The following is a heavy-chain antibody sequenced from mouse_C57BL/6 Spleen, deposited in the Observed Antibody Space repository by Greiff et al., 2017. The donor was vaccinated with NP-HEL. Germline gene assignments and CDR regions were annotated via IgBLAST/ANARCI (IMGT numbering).Heavy chain of an antibody. V-gene: IGHV1-64*01. J-gene: IGHJ4*01. CDR1: GYTFTSYW. Sequence: VQLKQPGAELVKPGASVKLSCKASGYTFTSYWMHWVKQRPGQGLEWIGMIHPNSGSTNYNEKFKSKATLTVDKSSSTAYMQLSSLTSEDSAVYYCAREGDGYSYAMDYWGQGTSVTVSS. CDR3: AREGDGYSYAMDY. D-gene: IGHD2-3*01. CDR2: IHPNSGST.